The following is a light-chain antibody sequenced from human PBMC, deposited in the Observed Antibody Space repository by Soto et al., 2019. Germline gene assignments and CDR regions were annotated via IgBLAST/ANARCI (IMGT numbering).Light chain of an antibody. CDR1: QSISSY. CDR2: AAS. Sequence: DIQMTQSPSSLSASVGDRVTITCRASQSISSYLNWYQQKPGKAPKLLIYAASSLQSGVTSRFSGSGSGTDFTLNISSLQPEEFATYYCQQSYSTPPWTLGQGNKVEIK. J-gene: IGKJ1*01. V-gene: IGKV1-39*01. CDR3: QQSYSTPPWT.